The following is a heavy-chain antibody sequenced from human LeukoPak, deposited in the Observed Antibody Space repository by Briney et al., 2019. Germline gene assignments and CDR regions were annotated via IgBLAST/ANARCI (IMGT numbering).Heavy chain of an antibody. D-gene: IGHD6-19*01. Sequence: GGSLRLSCEASGFTFSSYWMHWVRQAPGKGLVWVSRINSDGITTDYADSVKGRFTISRDNAKNTLYLQINSLRAEDTAVYYCVSTVDYWYFDLWGRGTLVTVSS. CDR3: VSTVDYWYFDL. J-gene: IGHJ2*01. CDR2: INSDGITT. V-gene: IGHV3-74*01. CDR1: GFTFSSYW.